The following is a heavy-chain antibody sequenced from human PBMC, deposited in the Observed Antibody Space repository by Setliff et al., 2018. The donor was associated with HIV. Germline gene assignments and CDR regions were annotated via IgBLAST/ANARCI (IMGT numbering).Heavy chain of an antibody. CDR2: IYHSGST. D-gene: IGHD3-22*01. J-gene: IGHJ3*02. V-gene: IGHV4-38-2*01. CDR1: GYSISSGYY. CDR3: ARRSVTYYYDSRGYYDGAFDI. Sequence: PSETLSLTCAVSGYSISSGYYWGWIRQPPGKGLEWVGSIYHSGSTYYNPSLKSRVTISVDTSKNQFSLKLSSVTAADTAVYYCARRSVTYYYDSRGYYDGAFDIWGQGTMVTVSS.